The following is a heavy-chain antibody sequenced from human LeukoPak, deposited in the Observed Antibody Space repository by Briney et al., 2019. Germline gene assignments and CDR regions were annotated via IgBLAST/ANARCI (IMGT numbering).Heavy chain of an antibody. CDR1: GFTFDDYA. D-gene: IGHD5-12*01. CDR3: ARTHGGYDPDY. Sequence: GGSLRLSCAASGFTFDDYAMHWVRQAPGKGLEWVSLISWDGGSTYYADSVKGRFTISRDNSKNSLYLQMNSLRAEDTAVYYCARTHGGYDPDYWGQGTLVTVSS. V-gene: IGHV3-43D*03. J-gene: IGHJ4*02. CDR2: ISWDGGST.